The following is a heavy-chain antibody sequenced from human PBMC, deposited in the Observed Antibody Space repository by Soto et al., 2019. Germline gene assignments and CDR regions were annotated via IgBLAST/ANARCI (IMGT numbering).Heavy chain of an antibody. CDR3: AKDTNRTPYNWFDP. V-gene: IGHV3-23*01. Sequence: LRLSCAASGFTFSSYAMSWVRQAPGKGLEWVSAISGSGGSTYYADSVKGRFTISRDNSKNTLYLQMNSLRAEDTAVYYCAKDTNRTPYNWFDPWGQGTLVTVSS. CDR1: GFTFSSYA. CDR2: ISGSGGST. J-gene: IGHJ5*02.